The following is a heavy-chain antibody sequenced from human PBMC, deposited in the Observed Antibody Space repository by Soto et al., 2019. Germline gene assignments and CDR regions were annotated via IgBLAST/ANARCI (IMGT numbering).Heavy chain of an antibody. CDR3: GRDAVTKRDFYYYGMDV. D-gene: IGHD4-4*01. V-gene: IGHV4-31*03. CDR1: GGSIKNSGYY. CDR2: ISYSGST. Sequence: QVQLQESGPGLVKPSQTLSLTCTVSGGSIKNSGYYWSWIRQHPEKGLEWIGYISYSGSTDYAPSLKTRVTMSVDTSKNQFSLNLTSVTAADTAVYYCGRDAVTKRDFYYYGMDVWGRGTTVTVS. J-gene: IGHJ6*02.